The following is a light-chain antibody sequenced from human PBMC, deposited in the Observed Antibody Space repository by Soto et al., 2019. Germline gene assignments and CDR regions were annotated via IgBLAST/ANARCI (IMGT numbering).Light chain of an antibody. Sequence: ALTQPPSASGSPGQSVTISCTGKNSDVGSYNYVSWYQQHPGKAPKLMIFEVSKRPSGVPDRFSGSKSGNTASLTVSGLQAEDEADYYCSSYAGTNTRYLFGTGTKLTVL. V-gene: IGLV2-8*01. CDR2: EVS. CDR1: NSDVGSYNY. CDR3: SSYAGTNTRYL. J-gene: IGLJ1*01.